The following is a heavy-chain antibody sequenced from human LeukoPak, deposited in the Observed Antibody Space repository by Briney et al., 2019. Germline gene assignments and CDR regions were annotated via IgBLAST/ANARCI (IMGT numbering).Heavy chain of an antibody. J-gene: IGHJ6*04. CDR2: INAGNGKT. D-gene: IGHD5-12*01. CDR1: GFALSTYA. V-gene: IGHV1-3*01. Sequence: VASVKVSCKASGFALSTYAINWVRQARGQGLEWVGWINAGNGKTEYAQKLHDRVTITRDTSPSTADMELSSLSAEDTAVYYCAGASIVATRYYYYGMDVWGKGTTVIVSS. CDR3: AGASIVATRYYYYGMDV.